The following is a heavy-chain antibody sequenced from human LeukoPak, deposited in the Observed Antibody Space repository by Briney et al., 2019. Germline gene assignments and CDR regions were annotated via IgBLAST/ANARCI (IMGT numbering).Heavy chain of an antibody. CDR2: IYLSGDT. V-gene: IGHV4-4*02. J-gene: IGHJ4*02. D-gene: IGHD3-22*01. Sequence: PSGTLSLTCAVSGGSISSKTWWSWVRQPPGKGLEWIGEIYLSGDTNYNPSLKSRVTISADKSKNQFSLKLSSVTAADTAVYYCARLGSDYYYYFDYWGQGTLVTVSS. CDR1: GGSISSKTW. CDR3: ARLGSDYYYYFDY.